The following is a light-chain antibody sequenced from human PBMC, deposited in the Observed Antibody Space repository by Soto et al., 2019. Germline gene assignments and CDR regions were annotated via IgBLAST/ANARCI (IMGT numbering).Light chain of an antibody. CDR1: QSFDNY. J-gene: IGKJ1*01. Sequence: EIVLTQSPATLSLSPGERVTLSCRASQSFDNYLALYQQKPCQAPSLLIYDASNRAAGFPARFSGSGSGTDFTLTIRSLEADDFAVYYCQQRPNWPRTFDQGTQVPI. V-gene: IGKV3-11*01. CDR3: QQRPNWPRT. CDR2: DAS.